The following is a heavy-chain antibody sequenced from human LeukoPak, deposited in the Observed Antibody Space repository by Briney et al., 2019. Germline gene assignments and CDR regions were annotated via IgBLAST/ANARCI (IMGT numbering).Heavy chain of an antibody. Sequence: ASVKVSCKASGYTFANYGFSWVRQAPGQGLEWMGWISAYNGNTKYAQKVQGRVTMTTDTSTSTAYMELRSLRSDDTAVYYCARDLKQYYYDSSGYHYWGQGTLVTVSS. V-gene: IGHV1-18*01. J-gene: IGHJ4*02. CDR1: GYTFANYG. CDR2: ISAYNGNT. CDR3: ARDLKQYYYDSSGYHY. D-gene: IGHD3-22*01.